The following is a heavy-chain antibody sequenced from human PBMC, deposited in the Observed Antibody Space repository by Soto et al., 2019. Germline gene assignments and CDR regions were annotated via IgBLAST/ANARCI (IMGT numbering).Heavy chain of an antibody. CDR3: AKGTYSKGFDP. CDR1: GFSFSTYA. V-gene: IGHV3-30*04. D-gene: IGHD4-4*01. CDR2: IRYDGSNK. J-gene: IGHJ5*02. Sequence: GGSLRLSCAASGFSFSTYAMHWVRQAPGEGLEWVAVIRYDGSNKYFADSVKGRFTTSRDKSKNTMYLQMNSLRAEDTAVYYCAKGTYSKGFDPWGQGTLVTVSS.